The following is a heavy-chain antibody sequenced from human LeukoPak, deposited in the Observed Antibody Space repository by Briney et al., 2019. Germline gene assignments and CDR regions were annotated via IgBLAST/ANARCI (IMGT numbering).Heavy chain of an antibody. J-gene: IGHJ4*02. CDR2: INPNSGGT. V-gene: IGHV1-2*02. CDR1: GYTFTSYA. Sequence: ASVKVSCKASGYTFTSYAMHWVRQAPGQRLEWMGWINPNSGGTNYAQKFQGRVTMTRDTSISTAYMELSRLRSDDTAVYYCARDRGDYGDYLEFDYWGQGTLVTVSS. D-gene: IGHD4-17*01. CDR3: ARDRGDYGDYLEFDY.